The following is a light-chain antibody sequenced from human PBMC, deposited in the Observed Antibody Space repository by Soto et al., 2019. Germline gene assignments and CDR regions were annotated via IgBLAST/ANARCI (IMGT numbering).Light chain of an antibody. CDR2: GNS. J-gene: IGLJ7*01. CDR3: QAYGSSLRATV. V-gene: IGLV1-40*01. Sequence: QAVVTQPPSVSGAPGQRVTISCTGSSSNIGAGYDVHWYQQLPGTAPKLLIYGNSNRPSGVPDRFSGSKSGTSASLALTGLQGEDEAGYDCQAYGSSLRATVVGGGTQLTVL. CDR1: SSNIGAGYD.